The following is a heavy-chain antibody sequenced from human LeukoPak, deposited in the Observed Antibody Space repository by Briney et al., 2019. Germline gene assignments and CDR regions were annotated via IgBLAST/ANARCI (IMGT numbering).Heavy chain of an antibody. CDR3: ARGGLRTTVTTGSDY. CDR1: GYTFTGYY. CDR2: INPNSGGT. Sequence: ASVKVSCKASGYTFTGYYMHWVRQAPGQGLEWMGWINPNSGGTNYAQKFQGRVTMTRDTSTSTAYMELSSLRSDDTAVYYCARGGLRTTVTTGSDYWGQGTLVTVPS. J-gene: IGHJ4*02. D-gene: IGHD4-17*01. V-gene: IGHV1-2*02.